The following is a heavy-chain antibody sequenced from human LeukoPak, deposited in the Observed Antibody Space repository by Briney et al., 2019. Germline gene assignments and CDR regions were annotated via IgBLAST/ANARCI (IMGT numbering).Heavy chain of an antibody. V-gene: IGHV3-21*01. CDR1: GFSFSTYS. CDR2: ISKTSVYI. J-gene: IGHJ3*02. CDR3: ARGQAGSYTILNGFDI. D-gene: IGHD1-26*01. Sequence: GGSLRLSCAASGFSFSTYSMNWVRQVPGKGLEWVSSISKTSVYIYYADSLKGRFTVSRDNAKSSLYLQMNSLKAEDTAVYYCARGQAGSYTILNGFDIWGQGTMVTVSS.